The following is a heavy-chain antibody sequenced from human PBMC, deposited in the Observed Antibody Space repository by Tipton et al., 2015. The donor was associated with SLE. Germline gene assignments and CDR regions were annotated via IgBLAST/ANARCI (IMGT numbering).Heavy chain of an antibody. D-gene: IGHD2-15*01. Sequence: TLSLTCTVSGGSIISHYWSWIRQPPGKGLEWIGYIYYSGSTNYNPSLKSRATISVDTSKNQFSLNLSSVTAADTAVYYCARSGSGYWGQRTLVTVSS. CDR2: IYYSGST. J-gene: IGHJ4*02. CDR3: ARSGSGY. CDR1: GGSIISHY. V-gene: IGHV4-59*11.